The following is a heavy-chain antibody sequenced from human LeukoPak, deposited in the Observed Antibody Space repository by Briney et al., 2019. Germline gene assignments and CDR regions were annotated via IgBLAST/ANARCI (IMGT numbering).Heavy chain of an antibody. Sequence: PSETLSLTCAVYGGSFSGYYWSWIRQPPGKGLEWIGRIYTSGSTNYNPSLKSRVTMSVDTSKNQFSLKLSSVTAADTAVYYCARDIVAMMGTYGWFDPWGQGTLVTVSS. V-gene: IGHV4-4*07. J-gene: IGHJ5*02. CDR2: IYTSGST. CDR1: GGSFSGYY. CDR3: ARDIVAMMGTYGWFDP. D-gene: IGHD2-15*01.